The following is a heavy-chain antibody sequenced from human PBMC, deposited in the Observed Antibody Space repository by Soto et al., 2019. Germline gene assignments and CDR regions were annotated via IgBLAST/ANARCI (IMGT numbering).Heavy chain of an antibody. CDR3: AREPVEGAPTGQNYYYYGMDV. CDR1: GGTFSSYA. Sequence: SVKVSCKASGGTFSSYAISWVRQAPGQGLEWMGGIIPIFGTANYAQKFQGRVTITADESTSTAYMELSSLRSEDTAVYYCAREPVEGAPTGQNYYYYGMDVWGQGTTVTVSS. CDR2: IIPIFGTA. V-gene: IGHV1-69*13. D-gene: IGHD1-1*01. J-gene: IGHJ6*02.